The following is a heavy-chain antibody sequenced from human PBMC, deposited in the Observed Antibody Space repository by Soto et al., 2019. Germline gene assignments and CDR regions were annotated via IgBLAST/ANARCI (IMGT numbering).Heavy chain of an antibody. CDR2: IKTKAQVETT. J-gene: IGHJ4*03. V-gene: IGHV3-15*07. CDR1: GFTISGAW. D-gene: IGHD6-25*01. Sequence: EVQLVESGGGLVKPGGSLRLSCAASGFTISGAWMNWVRQAPGKGLEWVGRIKTKAQVETTDYAAPVKGRFTISIDDSENTLSIQRTSLTIEDTPFYFWTTGSGEGYWGHGTVVTVPS. CDR3: TTGSGEGY.